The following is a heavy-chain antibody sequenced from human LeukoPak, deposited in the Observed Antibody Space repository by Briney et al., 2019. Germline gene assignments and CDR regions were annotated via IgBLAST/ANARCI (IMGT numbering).Heavy chain of an antibody. CDR1: GFTISSYE. CDR2: IKSDGSEE. V-gene: IGHV3-7*01. Sequence: PGGSLRLSCAASGFTISSYEMNWVRQAPGKGLEWVANIKSDGSEENYVDSLKGRFTISRDNAKNSLYLQINSLRVDDTAVYYCARDSNWYPIDYWGQGTLVTVSS. CDR3: ARDSNWYPIDY. D-gene: IGHD6-13*01. J-gene: IGHJ4*02.